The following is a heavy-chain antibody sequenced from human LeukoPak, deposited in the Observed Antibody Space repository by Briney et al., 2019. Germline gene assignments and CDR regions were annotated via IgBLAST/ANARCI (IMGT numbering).Heavy chain of an antibody. Sequence: GGSLRLSCVGSGFMFGETWMNWVRQAPGKGLEWVSYIRSGGGTIYYADSVKGRFTISRDNAKNSLYLQMNSLRAEDTAVYYCARDFGRWFLDYWGQGTLVTVSS. V-gene: IGHV3-48*03. D-gene: IGHD4-23*01. CDR1: GFMFGETW. CDR2: IRSGGGTI. J-gene: IGHJ4*02. CDR3: ARDFGRWFLDY.